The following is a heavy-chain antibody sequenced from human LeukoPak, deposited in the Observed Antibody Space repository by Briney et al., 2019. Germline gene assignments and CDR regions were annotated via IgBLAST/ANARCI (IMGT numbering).Heavy chain of an antibody. J-gene: IGHJ6*02. V-gene: IGHV4-34*01. D-gene: IGHD2/OR15-2a*01. Sequence: SETLSLTCAVYGGSFSGYYWSWIRQPPGKGLEWIGEINHSGSTNYNPSLKSRVTISVDTSKNQFSLKLSSVTAADTAVYYCARVVAENYYGMDVWGQGTTVTVSS. CDR3: ARVVAENYYGMDV. CDR1: GGSFSGYY. CDR2: INHSGST.